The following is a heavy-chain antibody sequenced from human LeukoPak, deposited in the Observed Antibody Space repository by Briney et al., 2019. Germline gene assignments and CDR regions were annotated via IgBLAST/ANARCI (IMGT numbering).Heavy chain of an antibody. D-gene: IGHD2-15*01. CDR3: AREGYCSGGSCYSNWFDP. CDR1: GFTVSSNY. J-gene: IGHJ5*02. Sequence: GGSLRLSCAASGFTVSSNYMSWVRQAPGKGLEWVSVIYSGGSTYYADSVKGRFTISRDNSKNTLYLQMNSLRAEDTAVYYCAREGYCSGGSCYSNWFDPWGQGTLVTVSS. CDR2: IYSGGST. V-gene: IGHV3-66*01.